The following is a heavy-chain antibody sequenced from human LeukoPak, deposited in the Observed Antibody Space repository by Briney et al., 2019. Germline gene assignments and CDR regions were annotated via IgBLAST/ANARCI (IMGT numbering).Heavy chain of an antibody. CDR2: ISYDGSNK. V-gene: IGHV3-30-3*01. CDR3: ARGEASSSSSGQDY. D-gene: IGHD6-6*01. J-gene: IGHJ4*02. CDR1: GFTFSSYA. Sequence: GGSLRLSCAASGFTFSSYAMHWVRQAPGKGLEWVAVISYDGSNKYYADSVKGRFTISRDNSMNTLYLQMNSLRAEDTAVYYCARGEASSSSSGQDYWGQGTLVTVSS.